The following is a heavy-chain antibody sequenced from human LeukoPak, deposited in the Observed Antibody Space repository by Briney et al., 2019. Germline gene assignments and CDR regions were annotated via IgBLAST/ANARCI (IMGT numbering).Heavy chain of an antibody. CDR1: GFTFSSYW. CDR3: AREGERAARDY. J-gene: IGHJ4*02. V-gene: IGHV3-7*01. D-gene: IGHD6-6*01. CDR2: IKQDESER. Sequence: VGSLRLSCVGSGFTFSSYWMGWGRQAPGKGQGWVANIKQDESERNYVDSVKGRFTISRDNAKNSLYLQMNSLRAEDTAVYYCAREGERAARDYWGQGTLVTVSS.